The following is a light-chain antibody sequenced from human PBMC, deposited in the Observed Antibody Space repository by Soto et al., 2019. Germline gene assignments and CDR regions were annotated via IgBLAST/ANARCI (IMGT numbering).Light chain of an antibody. CDR3: SAWEYSLSDPGV. Sequence: QSVLTQPPSASGTPGQRVTISCSGSRSNIGNNAVSWYQQLPGTAPKLLIYNNNHRPSGVPDRFSGSKSGTSASLAISGLQSEDEADYDCSAWEYSLSDPGVFGGGTKLTVL. J-gene: IGLJ3*02. CDR1: RSNIGNNA. CDR2: NNN. V-gene: IGLV1-44*01.